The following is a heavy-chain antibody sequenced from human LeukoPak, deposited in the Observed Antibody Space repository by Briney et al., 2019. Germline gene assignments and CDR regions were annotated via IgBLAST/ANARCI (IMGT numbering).Heavy chain of an antibody. CDR3: AKEPISYSSGWYFQH. Sequence: GGSLRLSCAASGFTFSNYGMHWVRQAPGKGLEWVAVISHEGSTKFYADSVKGRFTISRDNSKNTLDLQVYSLRTEDTAVYYCAKEPISYSSGWYFQHWGQGTLVTVSS. J-gene: IGHJ1*01. CDR1: GFTFSNYG. D-gene: IGHD6-25*01. CDR2: ISHEGSTK. V-gene: IGHV3-30*18.